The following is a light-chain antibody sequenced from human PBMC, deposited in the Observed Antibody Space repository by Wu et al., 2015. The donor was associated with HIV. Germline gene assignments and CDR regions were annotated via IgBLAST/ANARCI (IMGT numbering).Light chain of an antibody. V-gene: IGKV3-15*01. CDR1: QTVSGSY. J-gene: IGKJ1*01. CDR2: GAS. Sequence: EIVLTQSPGTLSLSPGERATLSCRASQTVSGSYLAWYQQKPGQAPRLLIYGASTRATGIPARFSGSGSGTEFTLTISSMQSEDFAVYYCQQYNNWPRTFGHGTKVEIK. CDR3: QQYNNWPRT.